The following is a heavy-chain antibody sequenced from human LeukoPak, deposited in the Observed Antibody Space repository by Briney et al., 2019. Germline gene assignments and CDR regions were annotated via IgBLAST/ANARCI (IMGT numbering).Heavy chain of an antibody. CDR1: GDSTSSSSYY. J-gene: IGHJ4*02. CDR3: ARAGRHRITDHHY. D-gene: IGHD3-10*01. Sequence: SETLSLTCTVSGDSTSSSSYYWGWIRQPPGKGLEWIGTFYYSGGTYYSPSLKSRVTISVDTSKNQFSLKLSSVTAADTAVYYCARAGRHRITDHHYWGQGTLVTVSS. CDR2: FYYSGGT. V-gene: IGHV4-39*07.